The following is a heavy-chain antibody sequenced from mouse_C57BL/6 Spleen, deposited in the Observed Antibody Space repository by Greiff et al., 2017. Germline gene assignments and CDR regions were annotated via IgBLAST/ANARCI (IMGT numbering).Heavy chain of an antibody. V-gene: IGHV1-72*01. CDR1: GYTFTSYW. CDR3: ESGTTVCDY. CDR2: IDPNGGGT. D-gene: IGHD1-1*01. J-gene: IGHJ2*01. Sequence: VQLQQPGAELVKPGASVKLSCKASGYTFTSYWMHWVKQRPGRGLEWIGRIDPNGGGTKYNEKFKSKATLTVDKPSSTAYMQLSSLTAEDSAGDHCESGTTVCDYWGQGTTLTVSS.